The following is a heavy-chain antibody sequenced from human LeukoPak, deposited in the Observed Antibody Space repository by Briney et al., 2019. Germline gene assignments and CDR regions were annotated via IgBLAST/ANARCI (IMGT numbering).Heavy chain of an antibody. D-gene: IGHD5-18*01. Sequence: GGSLRLSCAASGFSFSTSWMNWVRQAPGKGLEWVANIKQDGGEKYYVDSVKGRFTISRDNAKNSLFLQMDNLRAEDTAVYYCAKDAIPGYSYGYQAYWGQGTLVTVSS. CDR2: IKQDGGEK. CDR1: GFSFSTSW. CDR3: AKDAIPGYSYGYQAY. V-gene: IGHV3-7*01. J-gene: IGHJ4*02.